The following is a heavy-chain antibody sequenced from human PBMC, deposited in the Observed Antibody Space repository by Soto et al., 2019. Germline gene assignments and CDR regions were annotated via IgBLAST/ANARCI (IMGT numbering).Heavy chain of an antibody. CDR2: FGGDENYA. CDR1: GFSVKRYW. D-gene: IGHD3-3*01. J-gene: IGHJ6*02. Sequence: LRLSCGASGFSVKRYWMHWVRQAPGKGLVWLSRFGGDENYADYADSVRGRFTISRDIAKNTIYLQMNSLRAEDTAVYYCGKGKELGVVRYGLDAWGQGTTVTAP. CDR3: GKGKELGVVRYGLDA. V-gene: IGHV3-74*01.